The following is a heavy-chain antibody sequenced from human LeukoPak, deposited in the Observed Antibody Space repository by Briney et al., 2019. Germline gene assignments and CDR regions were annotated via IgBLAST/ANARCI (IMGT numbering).Heavy chain of an antibody. V-gene: IGHV1-24*01. D-gene: IGHD6-13*01. CDR2: FDPEDGET. J-gene: IGHJ4*02. Sequence: SVKVSCKVSGYTLTELSMHWVRQAPGKGLEWMGGFDPEDGETIYAQKFQGRVTMTEDTSTDTAYMELSSLRSEDTAVYYCATDRALAADADYWGQGTLVTVSS. CDR1: GYTLTELS. CDR3: ATDRALAADADY.